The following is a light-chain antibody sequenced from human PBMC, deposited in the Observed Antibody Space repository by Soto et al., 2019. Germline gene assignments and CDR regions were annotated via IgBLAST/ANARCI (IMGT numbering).Light chain of an antibody. Sequence: DIQMTQSPSTLSASVGDRVSITCRASQSVDRYLAWYQQKPGKAPHLLIYDASSLESGVPSRFSGSGSGTEFTLTISSLQPDDFTTFYCQQYKDYTRTFGQGTKVDIK. J-gene: IGKJ1*01. CDR2: DAS. V-gene: IGKV1-5*01. CDR3: QQYKDYTRT. CDR1: QSVDRY.